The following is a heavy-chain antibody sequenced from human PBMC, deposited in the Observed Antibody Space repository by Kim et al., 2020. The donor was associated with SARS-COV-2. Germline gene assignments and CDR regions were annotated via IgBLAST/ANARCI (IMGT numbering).Heavy chain of an antibody. CDR2: INGDGSTT. Sequence: GGSLRLSCAASGFTLRSYWMHWVRQVPGKGLVWVSNINGDGSTTGYADSVKGRFTISRDNAKNTLYLQMNSLRAEDTAVYYCARNRITVAAFDYWGQGTLVTASS. V-gene: IGHV3-74*01. D-gene: IGHD6-19*01. CDR3: ARNRITVAAFDY. J-gene: IGHJ4*02. CDR1: GFTLRSYW.